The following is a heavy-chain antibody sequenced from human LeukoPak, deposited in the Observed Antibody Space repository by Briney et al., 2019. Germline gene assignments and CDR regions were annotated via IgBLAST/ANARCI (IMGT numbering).Heavy chain of an antibody. D-gene: IGHD2/OR15-2a*01. CDR1: GFSFSGYW. Sequence: GGSLRLSCAASGFSFSGYWMTWVRQAPGEGLEWVANIKEDGSEKYYADFVKGRFNISRDNAKNSLDLQMNSLRAEDTAVYYCARRGSTDYWGQGTLVTVPS. J-gene: IGHJ4*02. CDR3: ARRGSTDY. V-gene: IGHV3-7*03. CDR2: IKEDGSEK.